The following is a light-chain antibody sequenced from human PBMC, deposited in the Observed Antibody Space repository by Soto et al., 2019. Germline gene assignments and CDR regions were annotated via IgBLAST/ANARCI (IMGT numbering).Light chain of an antibody. CDR2: GNN. CDR1: SSNFGAGFD. J-gene: IGLJ3*02. V-gene: IGLV1-40*01. Sequence: QPVLTQPPSVSGAPGQRVTISCAGSSSNFGAGFDVHWYQQLPQTAPKLLIYGNNNRPSGVPDRFSGSKSGTSASLAITGLQAEDEADYYCQSYDSSLSAWVFGGGTKLTVL. CDR3: QSYDSSLSAWV.